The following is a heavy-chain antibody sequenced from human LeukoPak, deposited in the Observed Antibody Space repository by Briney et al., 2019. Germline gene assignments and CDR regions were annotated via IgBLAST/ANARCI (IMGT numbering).Heavy chain of an antibody. CDR1: GYNFATYW. D-gene: IGHD3-10*01. J-gene: IGHJ5*02. V-gene: IGHV5-51*01. CDR3: ARLITMVNWFDP. CDR2: IYPGDSDI. Sequence: GESLKISCKGSGYNFATYWIGWVRQMPGKGLEWMGIIYPGDSDIRYSPSFQGQVTFSTDKSISTAYLQWSSLKASDTAMYYCARLITMVNWFDPWGQGTLVTVSS.